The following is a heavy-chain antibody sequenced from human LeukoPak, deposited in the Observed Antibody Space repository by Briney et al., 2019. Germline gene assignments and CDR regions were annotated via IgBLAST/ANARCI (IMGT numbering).Heavy chain of an antibody. D-gene: IGHD1-14*01. CDR3: ARVVNQASHYYYYYMDV. Sequence: SETLSLTCTVSGGSISSSSYYWGWIRQPPGKGLEWIGSIYYSGSTYYNPSLKSRVTISVDTSKNQFSLKLSSVTAADTAVYYCARVVNQASHYYYYYMDVWGKGTTVTVSS. J-gene: IGHJ6*03. CDR2: IYYSGST. V-gene: IGHV4-39*01. CDR1: GGSISSSSYY.